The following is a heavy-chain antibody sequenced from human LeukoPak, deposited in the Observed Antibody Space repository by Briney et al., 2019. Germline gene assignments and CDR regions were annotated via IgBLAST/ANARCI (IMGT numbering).Heavy chain of an antibody. J-gene: IGHJ5*02. D-gene: IGHD2-15*01. Sequence: GGSLRLSCAASGFSFSTYWMHWVRQAPGEGLVWVSRINGDGSTTNYAGSVKGRFTISRDSAKNTLYLQMNSLRAEDTAVYYCTRRVDATRWYDPWGQGTLVTVSS. CDR1: GFSFSTYW. CDR2: INGDGSTT. V-gene: IGHV3-74*01. CDR3: TRRVDATRWYDP.